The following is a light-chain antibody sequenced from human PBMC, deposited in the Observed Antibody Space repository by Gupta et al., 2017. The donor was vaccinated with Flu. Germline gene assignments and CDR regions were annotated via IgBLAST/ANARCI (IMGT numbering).Light chain of an antibody. CDR2: DAS. J-gene: IGKJ4*01. Sequence: SPGERATLFCRASESVDTYLAWYQQKPGLAPSLLISDASNRATGIPARFSASGSGTDFSLTISTLEPEDFAVYYCQQGRKWPLTFGGGTTV. V-gene: IGKV3-11*01. CDR3: QQGRKWPLT. CDR1: ESVDTY.